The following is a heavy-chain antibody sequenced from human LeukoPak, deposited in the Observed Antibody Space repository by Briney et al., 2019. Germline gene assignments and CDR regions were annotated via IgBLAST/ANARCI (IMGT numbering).Heavy chain of an antibody. CDR3: ARAPYSGSYYAPLDH. CDR2: ISSSSSYI. Sequence: GGSLRLSCAASGFTFSSYSMNWVRQAPGKGLEWVSSISSSSSYIYYADSVKGRFTISRDNAKNSLYLRMNSLRAEDTAVYYCARAPYSGSYYAPLDHWGQGTLVTVSS. D-gene: IGHD1-26*01. J-gene: IGHJ4*02. CDR1: GFTFSSYS. V-gene: IGHV3-21*01.